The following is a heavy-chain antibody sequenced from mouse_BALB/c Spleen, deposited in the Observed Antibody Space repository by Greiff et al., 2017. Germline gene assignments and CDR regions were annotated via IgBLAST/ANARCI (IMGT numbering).Heavy chain of an antibody. Sequence: VQLQQSGPGLVQPSQSLSISCTVSGFSLTSYGVHWVRQSPGKGLEWLGVIWSGGSTAYNAAFISRLSISKDNYKNQVFFKMNSLQATDTAIYYCARQSDCYAMGCWGQGNSGNVSS. J-gene: IGHJ4*01. CDR2: IWSGGST. V-gene: IGHV2-2*02. CDR1: GFSLTSYG. CDR3: ARQSDCYAMGC.